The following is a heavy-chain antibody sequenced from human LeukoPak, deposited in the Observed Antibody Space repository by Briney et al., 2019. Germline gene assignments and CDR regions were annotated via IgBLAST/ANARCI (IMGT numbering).Heavy chain of an antibody. Sequence: GGSLRLSCAASGFSFSNYEMNWVRQAPGKGLEWISYISYTGSTTYQPDSVKGRFTISRDNARNSLYLQMNSLRVEDTAIYYCAGCRTISCYSAFDFWGQGTMVTVSS. D-gene: IGHD2-2*01. CDR2: ISYTGSTT. J-gene: IGHJ3*01. CDR3: AGCRTISCYSAFDF. CDR1: GFSFSNYE. V-gene: IGHV3-48*03.